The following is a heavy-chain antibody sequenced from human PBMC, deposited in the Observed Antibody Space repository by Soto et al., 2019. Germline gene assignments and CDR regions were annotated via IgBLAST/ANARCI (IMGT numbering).Heavy chain of an antibody. CDR2: IIPIFGTA. J-gene: IGHJ6*02. D-gene: IGHD2-21*02. Sequence: SSVKVSCKASGGTFSSYAISWVQQAPGQGLEWMGGIIPIFGTANYAQKFQGRVTITADESTSTAYMELSSLRSEDTAVYYCAXXSCGGDCYPGSYYYYGMDVWGQGTTVTVSS. CDR1: GGTFSSYA. CDR3: AXXSCGGDCYPGSYYYYGMDV. V-gene: IGHV1-69*13.